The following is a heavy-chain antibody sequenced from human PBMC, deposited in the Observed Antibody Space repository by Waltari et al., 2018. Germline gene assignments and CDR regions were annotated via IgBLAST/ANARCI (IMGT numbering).Heavy chain of an antibody. J-gene: IGHJ2*01. D-gene: IGHD4-17*01. CDR1: GGSISSYY. CDR3: ARGLSTVGAYWYFDL. Sequence: QVQLQESGPGLVKPSETLSLTCTVSGGSISSYYWSWIRQPPGKGLEWIGYIYYRGSTKCRPTLKSGVTRAVDTSKNQVSLERSSVTAADTAVYYCARGLSTVGAYWYFDLWGRGTLVTVSS. CDR2: IYYRGST. V-gene: IGHV4-59*01.